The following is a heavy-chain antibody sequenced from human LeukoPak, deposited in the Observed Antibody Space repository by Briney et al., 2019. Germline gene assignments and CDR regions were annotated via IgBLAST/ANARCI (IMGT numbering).Heavy chain of an antibody. Sequence: SVKVSCKASGGTFSSYAISWVRQAPGQGPEWMGRIIPILGIANYAQKFQGRVTITADKSTSTAYMELSSLRSEDTAVYYCARDSTITFGGVIVNDAFDNWGQGTMVTVSS. J-gene: IGHJ3*02. CDR1: GGTFSSYA. CDR2: IIPILGIA. V-gene: IGHV1-69*04. D-gene: IGHD3-16*02. CDR3: ARDSTITFGGVIVNDAFDN.